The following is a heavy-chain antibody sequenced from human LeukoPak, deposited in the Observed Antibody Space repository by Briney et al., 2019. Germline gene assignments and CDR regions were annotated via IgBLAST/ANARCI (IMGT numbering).Heavy chain of an antibody. V-gene: IGHV1-46*01. D-gene: IGHD5-24*01. CDR3: ARIRDGYNDAYDI. CDR2: INPGGDNT. CDR1: GYTFTSYG. Sequence: GASVKVSCKASGYTFTSYGISWVGQAPGQGLEWMGLINPGGDNTDYAQNFQGRVTMTRDTSTSTVYMGLSSLRSEDTAVYYCARIRDGYNDAYDIWGQGTMVTVS. J-gene: IGHJ3*02.